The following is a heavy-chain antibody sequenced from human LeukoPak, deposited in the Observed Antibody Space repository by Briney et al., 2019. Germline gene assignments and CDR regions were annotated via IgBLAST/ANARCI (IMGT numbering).Heavy chain of an antibody. J-gene: IGHJ5*02. Sequence: GGSLRLSCAASGFTFSSYAMNWVRQAPGKGLEWVSAISGSGGRTYYADSAKGRFTISRDNSKNTLYLQMNSLTVEDTAVYYCAVSNWMDPWGQGTLVTVSS. V-gene: IGHV3-23*01. CDR3: AVSNWMDP. CDR1: GFTFSSYA. CDR2: ISGSGGRT.